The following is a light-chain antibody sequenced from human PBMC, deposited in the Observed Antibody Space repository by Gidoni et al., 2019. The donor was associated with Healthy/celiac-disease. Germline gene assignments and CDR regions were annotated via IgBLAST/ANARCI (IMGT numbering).Light chain of an antibody. V-gene: IGLV3-1*01. J-gene: IGLJ2*01. CDR2: QDT. CDR1: KLGDKY. CDR3: QAWDTSTAAV. Sequence: SYELTQPPSVSVSPGQTATITCSGDKLGDKYACWYQQKPGQSPVLVISQDTKRPSGIPERFSGSNSGNTATLTISGTQAMDEADYYCQAWDTSTAAVFGGGTKLTVL.